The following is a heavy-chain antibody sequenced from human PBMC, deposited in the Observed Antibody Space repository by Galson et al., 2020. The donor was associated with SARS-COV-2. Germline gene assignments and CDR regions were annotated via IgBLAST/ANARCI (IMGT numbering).Heavy chain of an antibody. J-gene: IGHJ4*02. CDR3: AREEEYTSGWPPDY. Sequence: ASVKVSCKASGYTFTSHGISWVRQAPGQGLEWMGWISAYNDDTNYAQKFQGRVTMTTDTSTNTAYMELRSLRSDDTAVYYCAREEEYTSGWPPDYWGQGTLVTVSS. CDR2: ISAYNDDT. CDR1: GYTFTSHG. V-gene: IGHV1-18*01. D-gene: IGHD6-19*01.